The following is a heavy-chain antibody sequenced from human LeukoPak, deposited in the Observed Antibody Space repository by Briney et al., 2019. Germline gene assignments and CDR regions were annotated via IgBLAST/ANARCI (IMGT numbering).Heavy chain of an antibody. Sequence: GGSLRLSCAASGFTFDDYTMHWVRQVPGKGLEWVSGINWNGDSIDYADSVKGRFTISRDNAKNSLYLQMNSLRPEDTALYFCAKDGIAYCSDDSCYSEYFHHWGQGTLVTVSS. D-gene: IGHD2-15*01. CDR3: AKDGIAYCSDDSCYSEYFHH. CDR1: GFTFDDYT. V-gene: IGHV3-9*01. CDR2: INWNGDSI. J-gene: IGHJ1*01.